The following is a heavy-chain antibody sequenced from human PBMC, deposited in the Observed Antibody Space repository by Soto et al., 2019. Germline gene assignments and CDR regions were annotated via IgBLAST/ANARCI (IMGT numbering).Heavy chain of an antibody. Sequence: GGSLRLSCAASGFAVSSNYMSLVRQSPGKGLEWVSVIYSGGSTYYADSVKGRFTISRDNSKNTLYLQMNSLRAEDKAVYYCARVRTGTKGHGMDVWGQGTTVTVSS. CDR1: GFAVSSNY. D-gene: IGHD1-7*01. CDR3: ARVRTGTKGHGMDV. CDR2: IYSGGST. J-gene: IGHJ6*02. V-gene: IGHV3-53*01.